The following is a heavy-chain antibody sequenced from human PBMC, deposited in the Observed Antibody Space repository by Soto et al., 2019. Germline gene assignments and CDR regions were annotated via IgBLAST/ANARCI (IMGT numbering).Heavy chain of an antibody. CDR3: ARVSTIGGLLYYYYGMDV. V-gene: IGHV1-69*06. D-gene: IGHD3-10*01. J-gene: IGHJ6*02. CDR1: GGTFSSYA. CDR2: IIPIFGTA. Sequence: QVQLVQSGAEVKKPGSSVKVSCKASGGTFSSYAISWVRQAPGQGLEWMGGIIPIFGTANYAQKFQGRVTITADKSTSTAYMELSSLRSEDTAVYYCARVSTIGGLLYYYYGMDVWGQGTTVTVSS.